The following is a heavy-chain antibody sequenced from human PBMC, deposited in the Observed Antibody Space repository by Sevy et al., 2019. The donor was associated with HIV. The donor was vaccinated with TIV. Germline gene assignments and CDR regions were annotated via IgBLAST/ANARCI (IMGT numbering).Heavy chain of an antibody. Sequence: GGSLRLSCAASGFTFSGSAMHWVRQASGKGLEWVGRIRSKANSYATAYAASVKGRFTISRDDSKNTAYLQMNSLKTEDTAVYYCTRSIKNPEYEYGMDVWGQGTTVTVSS. V-gene: IGHV3-73*01. CDR3: TRSIKNPEYEYGMDV. CDR2: IRSKANSYAT. J-gene: IGHJ6*02. D-gene: IGHD3-3*01. CDR1: GFTFSGSA.